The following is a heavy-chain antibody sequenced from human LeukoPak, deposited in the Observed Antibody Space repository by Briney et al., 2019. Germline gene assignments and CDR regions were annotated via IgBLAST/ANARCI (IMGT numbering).Heavy chain of an antibody. CDR1: GFTFDDYA. CDR2: ISWNSDSI. V-gene: IGHV3-9*01. Sequence: GRSLRLSCAASGFTFDDYAMHWVRQPPGKGLEWVSGISWNSDSIGYADSVKGRFTISRDNAKNSLYLQMNSLRTEDTALYYCAKDPSGRGSLPQDYWGRGTLVTVSS. CDR3: AKDPSGRGSLPQDY. J-gene: IGHJ4*02. D-gene: IGHD3-10*01.